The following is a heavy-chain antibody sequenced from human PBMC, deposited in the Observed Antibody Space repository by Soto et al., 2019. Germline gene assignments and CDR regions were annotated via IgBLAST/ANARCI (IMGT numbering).Heavy chain of an antibody. D-gene: IGHD2-2*01. V-gene: IGHV4-61*01. CDR2: IYYSGST. J-gene: IGHJ6*02. Sequence: PSETLSLTCTVSGGSVSSGSYYWSWIRQPPGKGLEWIGYIYYSGSTNYNPSLKSRVTISVDTSKNQFSLKLSSVTAADTAVYYCASPGVVVPAAFYGMDVWGQGTTVTVSS. CDR3: ASPGVVVPAAFYGMDV. CDR1: GGSVSSGSYY.